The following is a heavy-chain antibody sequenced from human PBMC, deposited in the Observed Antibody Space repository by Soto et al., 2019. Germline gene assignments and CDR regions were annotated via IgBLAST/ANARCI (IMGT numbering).Heavy chain of an antibody. CDR2: ISSSGSTI. J-gene: IGHJ4*02. V-gene: IGHV3-11*01. CDR3: AREKNIVATIPRPIDY. CDR1: GFTFSDYY. Sequence: GGSLRLSCAASGFTFSDYYMSWIRQAPGKGLEWVSYISSSGSTICYADSVKGRFTISRDNAKNSLYLQMNSLRAEDTAVYYCAREKNIVATIPRPIDYWGQGTLVTVSS. D-gene: IGHD5-12*01.